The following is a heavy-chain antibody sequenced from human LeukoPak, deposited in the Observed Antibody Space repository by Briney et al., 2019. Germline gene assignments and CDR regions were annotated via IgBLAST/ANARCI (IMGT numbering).Heavy chain of an antibody. J-gene: IGHJ4*02. CDR3: ARGWGDGYRPDY. CDR1: GYTFTGRY. V-gene: IGHV1-2*02. Sequence: ASVKVSCRASGYTFTGRYLHWVRQAPGQGPEWMGWINPYSGGTKFAQKFQGRVTMTRDTSISAAYMELTGLTSDDTAVYYCARGWGDGYRPDYWGQGTLVTVSS. D-gene: IGHD5-24*01. CDR2: INPYSGGT.